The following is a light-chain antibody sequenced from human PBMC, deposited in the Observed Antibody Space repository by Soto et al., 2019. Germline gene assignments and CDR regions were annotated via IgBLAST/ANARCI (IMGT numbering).Light chain of an antibody. CDR2: GTS. CDR1: QSVGNN. CDR3: QQYGDWPLT. Sequence: EIVLTQSPATLSVSPGERATLSCRASQSVGNNFAWYQKKPGQAPRLLIFGTSTRATGAPARFSGSGSGTEFTLTISSLQSEDFAVYYCQQYGDWPLTFGGGAKVEIE. V-gene: IGKV3-15*01. J-gene: IGKJ4*01.